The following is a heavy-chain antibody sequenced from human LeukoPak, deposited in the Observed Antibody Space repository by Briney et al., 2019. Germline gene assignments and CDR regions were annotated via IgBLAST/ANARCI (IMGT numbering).Heavy chain of an antibody. V-gene: IGHV3-15*01. CDR1: GFTFSNAW. CDR2: IKSKTDGGTT. CDR3: TTNKRAARYSYYYYYYMDV. D-gene: IGHD6-6*01. Sequence: PGGSLRLSCAASGFTFSNAWMSWVRQAPGKGLEWVGRIKSKTDGGTTDYAAPVKGRFTISRDDSKNTLYLQMNSLKTEDTAVYYCTTNKRAARYSYYYYYYMDVWGKGTTVTVSS. J-gene: IGHJ6*03.